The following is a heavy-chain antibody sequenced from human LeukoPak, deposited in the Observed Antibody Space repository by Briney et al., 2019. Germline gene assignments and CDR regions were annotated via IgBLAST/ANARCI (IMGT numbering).Heavy chain of an antibody. V-gene: IGHV3-7*01. CDR3: ASGNWNDRAFDI. J-gene: IGHJ3*02. D-gene: IGHD1-20*01. CDR2: MKQDGSER. Sequence: GGSLRLSCAASGLTFSGYWMSWVRQAPGKGLEWVANMKQDGSERYYVDSVKGRFTISRDNAKNSLYLQMNSLRAEDTAVYHCASGNWNDRAFDIWGQGTMVTVSS. CDR1: GLTFSGYW.